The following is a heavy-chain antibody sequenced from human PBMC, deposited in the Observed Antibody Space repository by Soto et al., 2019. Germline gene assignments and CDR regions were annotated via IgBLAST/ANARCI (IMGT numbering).Heavy chain of an antibody. V-gene: IGHV3-13*05. CDR2: IGTAGDP. CDR3: ARGMGATNYYGMDV. J-gene: IGHJ6*02. D-gene: IGHD1-26*01. CDR1: GFTFVSYD. Sequence: CGSLRLSCAASGFTFVSYDIRCGRQSTGKGLEWVSAIGTAGDPYYPGSVKGRFTISRENAKNSLYLQMNSLRAGDTAVYYCARGMGATNYYGMDVWGQGTTVTVSS.